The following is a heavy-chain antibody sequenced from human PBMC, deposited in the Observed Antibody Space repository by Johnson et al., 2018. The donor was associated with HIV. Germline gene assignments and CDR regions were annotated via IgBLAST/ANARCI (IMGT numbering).Heavy chain of an antibody. CDR2: IKQDGSEK. J-gene: IGHJ3*02. Sequence: VQLVESGGGLVKPGGSLRLSCEASGFTFSSYAMHWVRQAPGKGLEWVANIKQDGSEKYYVDSVKGRFTISRDNAKNSLYLQMNSLRAEDTAVYYCATDMVVVLAVTGTGAAFDIWGQGTMVTVSS. CDR3: ATDMVVVLAVTGTGAAFDI. CDR1: GFTFSSYA. D-gene: IGHD2-15*01. V-gene: IGHV3-7*01.